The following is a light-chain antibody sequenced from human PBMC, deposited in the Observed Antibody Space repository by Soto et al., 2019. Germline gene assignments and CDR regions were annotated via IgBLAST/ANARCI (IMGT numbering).Light chain of an antibody. CDR2: RNN. V-gene: IGLV1-47*01. Sequence: QSVLTQPPSASGTPGQRVTISCSGSSSNIGSNYVYWYQQLPGTAPKLLIYRNNQRPSGVPDRFSGSKSGTSASLAISGLRSEDEADYYCAAWDDSLSGREYVFGTGTKLPS. CDR1: SSNIGSNY. J-gene: IGLJ1*01. CDR3: AAWDDSLSGREYV.